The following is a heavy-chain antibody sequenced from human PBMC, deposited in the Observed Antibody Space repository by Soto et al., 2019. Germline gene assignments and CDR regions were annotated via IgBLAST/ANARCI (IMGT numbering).Heavy chain of an antibody. CDR1: GVSISSGNW. CDR3: ARLVYDTRLNYMYFVF. V-gene: IGHV4-4*02. CDR2: IFHDGTA. J-gene: IGHJ4*02. Sequence: PSETLSLTCAVSGVSISSGNWWTWVRQTPQRGLEYIGEIFHDGTANYYPSFERRVAISVDTSKNQFSLKLTSVTAADTAIYFCARLVYDTRLNYMYFVFWGQGALGTVSS. D-gene: IGHD2-8*01.